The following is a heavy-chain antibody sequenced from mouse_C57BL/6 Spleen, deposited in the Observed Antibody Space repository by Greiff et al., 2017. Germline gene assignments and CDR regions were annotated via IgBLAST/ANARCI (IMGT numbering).Heavy chain of an antibody. Sequence: VQLQQSGPELVKPGASVKISCKASGYAFSSSWMNWVKQRPGKGLEWIGRIYPGDGDTNYNGKFKGKATLTADKSSSTAYMQLSSLTSEDSAVYFCARFPASSWFAYWGQGTLVTVSA. J-gene: IGHJ3*01. CDR1: GYAFSSSW. CDR2: IYPGDGDT. D-gene: IGHD6-1*01. CDR3: ARFPASSWFAY. V-gene: IGHV1-82*01.